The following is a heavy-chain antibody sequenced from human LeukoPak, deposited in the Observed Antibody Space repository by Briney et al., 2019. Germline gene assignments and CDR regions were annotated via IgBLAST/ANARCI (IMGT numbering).Heavy chain of an antibody. CDR3: ARGLSTGWNFSNYYYYYMDV. CDR1: GYTFTSFN. D-gene: IGHD1-7*01. Sequence: ASVKVSCKASGYTFTSFNLHWVRQAPGQGLEWMGIINPSGAGTNYAQKLQGRVTMTTDTSTSTAYMELRSLRSDDTAVYYCARGLSTGWNFSNYYYYYMDVWGKGTTVTVSS. J-gene: IGHJ6*03. CDR2: INPSGAGT. V-gene: IGHV1-46*01.